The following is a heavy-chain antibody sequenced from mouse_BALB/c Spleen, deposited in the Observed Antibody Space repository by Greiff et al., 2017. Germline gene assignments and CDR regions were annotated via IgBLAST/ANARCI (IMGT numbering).Heavy chain of an antibody. V-gene: IGHV3-2*02. CDR1: GYSITSDYA. CDR2: ISYSGST. Sequence: VQLKESGPGLVKPSQSLSLTCTVTGYSITSDYAWNWIRQFPGNKLEWMGYISYSGSTSYNPSLKSRISITRDTSKNQFFLQLNSVTTEDTATYYCARGDYALAYWGQGTLVTVSA. CDR3: ARGDYALAY. D-gene: IGHD2-4*01. J-gene: IGHJ3*01.